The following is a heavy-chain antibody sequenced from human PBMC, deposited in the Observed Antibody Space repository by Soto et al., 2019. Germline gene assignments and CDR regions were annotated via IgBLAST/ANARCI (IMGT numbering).Heavy chain of an antibody. CDR1: TFNSYS. J-gene: IGHJ5*02. D-gene: IGHD1-26*01. CDR3: TSDEGGSYDNWFNP. V-gene: IGHV3-21*01. CDR2: ISSGSAYI. Sequence: EVQLVESGGGLVKPGGSLRLSCTFTFNSYSLNWVRQAPGKGLEWVSSISSGSAYIKYADSVKGRFTISRDNANNLLYVRMKSLRVDDTAVYYCTSDEGGSYDNWFNPWGQATLVTVSS.